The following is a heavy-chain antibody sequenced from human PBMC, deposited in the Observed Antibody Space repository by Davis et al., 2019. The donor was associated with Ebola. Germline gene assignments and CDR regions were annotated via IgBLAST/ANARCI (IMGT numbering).Heavy chain of an antibody. CDR1: GYTFTGYY. V-gene: IGHV1-2*02. D-gene: IGHD6-19*01. CDR2: INPNSGGT. Sequence: ASVKVSCKASGYTFTGYYMHWVRQAPGQGLEWMGWINPNSGGTNYAQKFQGRVTMTRDTSISTAYMELSRLRSDDTAVYYCARVGVAGTTARVNYFDYWGQGTLVTVSS. CDR3: ARVGVAGTTARVNYFDY. J-gene: IGHJ4*02.